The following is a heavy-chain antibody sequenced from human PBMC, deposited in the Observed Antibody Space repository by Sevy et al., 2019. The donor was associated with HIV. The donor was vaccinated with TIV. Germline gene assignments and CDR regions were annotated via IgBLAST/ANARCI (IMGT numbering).Heavy chain of an antibody. V-gene: IGHV4-39*01. Sequence: SETLSLTCTVSGGSISSSSYYWGWIRQPSGKGREWIGSIYYSGSTYYNPSLKSRVTISVDTSKNQFSLKLSSVTAADTAVYYCARHGTYGDLTGWFDPWGQGTLVTV. J-gene: IGHJ5*02. CDR3: ARHGTYGDLTGWFDP. CDR2: IYYSGST. CDR1: GGSISSSSYY. D-gene: IGHD4-17*01.